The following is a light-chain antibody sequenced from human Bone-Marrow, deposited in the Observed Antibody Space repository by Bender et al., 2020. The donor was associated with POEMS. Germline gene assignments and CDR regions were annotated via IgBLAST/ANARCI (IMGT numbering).Light chain of an antibody. CDR2: LSSDGSH. CDR3: QTWGTSGNVV. V-gene: IGLV4-69*01. J-gene: IGLJ2*01. CDR1: SGHNSYT. Sequence: QLVLTQSPSASASLGASVKLPCTLSSGHNSYTIAWHQQQPERGPRFLMKLSSDGSHTKGDGIPDRFSGSSFGAERYLTISSLQSEDEADYYCQTWGTSGNVVFGGGTKLTVL.